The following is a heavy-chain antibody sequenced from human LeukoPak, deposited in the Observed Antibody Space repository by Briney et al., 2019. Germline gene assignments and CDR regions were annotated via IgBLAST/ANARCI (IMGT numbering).Heavy chain of an antibody. V-gene: IGHV4-39*07. J-gene: IGHJ4*02. D-gene: IGHD2-2*01. Sequence: SETLSLTCTVSGGSISSSSYYWGWIRQPPGKGLEWIGSIYYSGSTYYNPSLKSRVTISVDTSKNQFSLKLSSVTAADTAVYYCARGIVPAARGFDYWGQGTLVTVSS. CDR3: ARGIVPAARGFDY. CDR1: GGSISSSSYY. CDR2: IYYSGST.